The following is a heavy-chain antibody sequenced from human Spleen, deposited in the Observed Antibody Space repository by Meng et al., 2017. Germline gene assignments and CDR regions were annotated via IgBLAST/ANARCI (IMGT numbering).Heavy chain of an antibody. J-gene: IGHJ4*02. D-gene: IGHD1-26*01. V-gene: IGHV5-51*01. Sequence: GESLKISCKGSGYSFTSYWIGWVRQMPGKGLEWMGIIYPGDSDTRYSPSFRGQVTISIDKSISTAYLQWSSLKASDTAMYYCARAPSGVSDPHYFDYWGQGKLVNGAS. CDR2: IYPGDSDT. CDR3: ARAPSGVSDPHYFDY. CDR1: GYSFTSYW.